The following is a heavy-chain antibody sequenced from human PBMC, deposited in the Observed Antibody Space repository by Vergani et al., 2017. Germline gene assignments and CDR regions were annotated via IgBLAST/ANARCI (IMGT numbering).Heavy chain of an antibody. CDR1: GITFSSYW. Sequence: ELSLVESGGDLVQPGGSLRLSCVASGITFSSYWMHWVRQVPGRGLEWVSRINGDGSATDYADSVKGRFTTSRDSSKTLYLQMDSLRVEDTAMYFCARDLSYSTAWPFFDSRGQGTLVTVSS. CDR2: INGDGSAT. J-gene: IGHJ4*02. V-gene: IGHV3-74*01. D-gene: IGHD4-11*01. CDR3: ARDLSYSTAWPFFDS.